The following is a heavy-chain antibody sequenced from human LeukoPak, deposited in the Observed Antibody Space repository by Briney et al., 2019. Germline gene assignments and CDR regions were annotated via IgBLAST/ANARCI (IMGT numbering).Heavy chain of an antibody. Sequence: GGSLRLSCAASGFTFSSYGMHWVRQAPGKGLEWVAVIWYDGSNKYYVDSVKGRFTNSRDNSKNTLYLQMNSLRAEDTAVYYCARDIGRDYYYGMDVWGQGTTVTVSS. CDR2: IWYDGSNK. CDR3: ARDIGRDYYYGMDV. CDR1: GFTFSSYG. J-gene: IGHJ6*02. D-gene: IGHD1-26*01. V-gene: IGHV3-33*01.